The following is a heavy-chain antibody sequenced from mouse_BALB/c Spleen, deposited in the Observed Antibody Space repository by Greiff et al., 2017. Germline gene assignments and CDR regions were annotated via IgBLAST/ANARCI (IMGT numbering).Heavy chain of an antibody. V-gene: IGHV1-67*01. Sequence: VKLQESGPELVRPGVSVKISCKGSGYTFTDYAMHWVKQSHAKSLEWIGVISTYYGNTNYNQKFKGKATMTVDKSSSTAYMELARLTSEDSAIYYCAPLTGDAMDYWGQGTSVTVSS. J-gene: IGHJ4*01. CDR3: APLTGDAMDY. CDR1: GYTFTDYA. CDR2: ISTYYGNT.